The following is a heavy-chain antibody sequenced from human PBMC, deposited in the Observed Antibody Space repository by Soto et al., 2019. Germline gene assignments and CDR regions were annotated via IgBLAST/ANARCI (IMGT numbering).Heavy chain of an antibody. Sequence: GGSLRLSCAASGFPFSIYAMSWVRQSPGKGLEWVSAISGSGGSTYYADSVKGRFTISRDNSKNTLYLQMNSLRAEDTAVYYCAKDPDRDTIFYYFDYGMDVWGQGTTVTVSS. CDR1: GFPFSIYA. CDR2: ISGSGGST. J-gene: IGHJ6*02. V-gene: IGHV3-23*01. CDR3: AKDPDRDTIFYYFDYGMDV. D-gene: IGHD3-9*01.